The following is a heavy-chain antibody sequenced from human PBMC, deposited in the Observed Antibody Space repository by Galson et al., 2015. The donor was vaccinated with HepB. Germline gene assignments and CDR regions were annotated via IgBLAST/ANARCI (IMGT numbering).Heavy chain of an antibody. CDR1: GYTFTSYD. V-gene: IGHV1-8*01. J-gene: IGHJ6*02. Sequence: SVKVSCKASGYTFTSYDINWVRQAIGQGLEWMGWMNPNSGNTGYAQKFQGRVTMTRNTSISTAYMELCRLRSDDTAVYYCARGHGGGSYCGGDCYYYYYYGMDVWGQGTTVTVSS. CDR2: MNPNSGNT. CDR3: ARGHGGGSYCGGDCYYYYYYGMDV. D-gene: IGHD2-21*02.